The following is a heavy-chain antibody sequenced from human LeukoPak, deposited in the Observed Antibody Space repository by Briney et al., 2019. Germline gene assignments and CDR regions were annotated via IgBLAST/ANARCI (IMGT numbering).Heavy chain of an antibody. CDR2: VYHSGST. V-gene: IGHV4-30-4*08. D-gene: IGHD3-22*01. CDR1: GGSIRSGDDY. Sequence: SETLSLTCTVSGGSIRSGDDYWSWIRQPPGKALEWIGHVYHSGSTSYNPSLKSRVTMSVDTSKNQFSLTLTSVTAAGTAVYYCARTHYYDSSGYYFLYYFDYWGQGTLVTVSS. CDR3: ARTHYYDSSGYYFLYYFDY. J-gene: IGHJ4*02.